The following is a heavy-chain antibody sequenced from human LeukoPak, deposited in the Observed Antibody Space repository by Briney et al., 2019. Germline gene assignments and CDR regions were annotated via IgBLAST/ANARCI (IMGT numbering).Heavy chain of an antibody. D-gene: IGHD5-18*01. CDR2: INPNSGGT. J-gene: IGHJ4*02. CDR3: ARGRGIQLWLGTSNFDY. CDR1: GYTFTGYY. V-gene: IGHV1-2*02. Sequence: SVKVSCKASGYTFTGYYMHWVRQAPGQGLEWMGWINPNSGGTNYAQKFQGRVTMTRDTSISTAYMELSSLRSEDTAVYYCARGRGIQLWLGTSNFDYWGQGTLVTVSS.